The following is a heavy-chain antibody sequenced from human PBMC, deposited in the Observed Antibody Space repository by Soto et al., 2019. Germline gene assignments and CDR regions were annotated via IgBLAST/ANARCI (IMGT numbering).Heavy chain of an antibody. CDR2: IWSDGSNR. Sequence: QVQLVESGGGVVQPGMSLRLSCATSGFSFSRHAIHWVRQAPGRGLEWVAQIWSDGSNRYYADSMRGRFTISRDFSNNMAFLQMDSLRAEDTAVYYCARDGQSPAPYAFDMWGQGTLVIVSS. J-gene: IGHJ3*02. CDR3: ARDGQSPAPYAFDM. CDR1: GFSFSRHA. V-gene: IGHV3-33*01.